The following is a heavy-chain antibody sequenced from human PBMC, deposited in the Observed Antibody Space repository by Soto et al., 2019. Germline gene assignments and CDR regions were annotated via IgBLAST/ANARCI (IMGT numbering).Heavy chain of an antibody. CDR1: GFTFSGYA. Sequence: EVQLLESGGGLVQPGGSLRLSCAASGFTFSGYALSWVGRAPGKGLGWVSAIGGSGGSTYYAESVKGRFTISRDNSKNTLYLQMNSLRAEDTAVYYCAKISPADYWGQGTLVTVSS. J-gene: IGHJ4*02. CDR3: AKISPADY. CDR2: IGGSGGST. V-gene: IGHV3-23*01.